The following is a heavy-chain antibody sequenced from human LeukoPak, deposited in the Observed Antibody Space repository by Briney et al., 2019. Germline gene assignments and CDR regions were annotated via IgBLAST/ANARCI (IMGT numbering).Heavy chain of an antibody. J-gene: IGHJ2*01. V-gene: IGHV4-59*01. CDR1: GGSISGYY. CDR2: IYYSGST. Sequence: PSETLPLTRTVSGGSISGYYYNWIRQPPGKGLEWIGYIYYSGSTNYNPSLKSRVTISLDTSKNQFSLKLSSVTTADTAVYYCARSVVTLYWYFDLWGRGTLVTVSS. D-gene: IGHD4-23*01. CDR3: ARSVVTLYWYFDL.